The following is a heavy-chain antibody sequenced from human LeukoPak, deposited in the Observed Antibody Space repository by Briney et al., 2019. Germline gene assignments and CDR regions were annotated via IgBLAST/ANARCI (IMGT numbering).Heavy chain of an antibody. CDR3: AKADATIGGAFDI. J-gene: IGHJ3*02. V-gene: IGHV3-23*01. Sequence: PGGSLRLSCAASGFIFKNYAMSWFRQAPGKGQEWVSIISGTSDTTRYGDSVRGRFTTSRDNPRNTLYLQMNSLRVDDTAVYYCAKADATIGGAFDIWGQGTMVTVSS. CDR1: GFIFKNYA. CDR2: ISGTSDTT. D-gene: IGHD3-3*01.